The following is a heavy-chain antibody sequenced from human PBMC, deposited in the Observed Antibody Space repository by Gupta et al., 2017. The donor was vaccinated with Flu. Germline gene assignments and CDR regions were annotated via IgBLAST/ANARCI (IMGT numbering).Heavy chain of an antibody. D-gene: IGHD3-22*01. Sequence: EVHLVESGGGLVKPGGSLRLSCEVGGFTFRTFKVNWVRQAPGKGLQWVASISSSSSYLYYADSVKGRFTISRDNAKNSLVLQMNSLRVEDTAVYYCARDPLVTPGYYSYGMDVWGRGTTVTVSS. CDR1: GFTFRTFK. CDR2: ISSSSSYL. V-gene: IGHV3-21*01. CDR3: ARDPLVTPGYYSYGMDV. J-gene: IGHJ6*02.